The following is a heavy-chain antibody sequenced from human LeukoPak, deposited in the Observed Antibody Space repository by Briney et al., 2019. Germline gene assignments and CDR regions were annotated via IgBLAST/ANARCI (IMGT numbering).Heavy chain of an antibody. Sequence: PGGSLRLSCAASGFTFSSYAMSWVRQAPGKGLEWVSGISGPGASTYHADSVKGRFTISRDNPKNTLSLQMNSLRVEDTAVYYCAKGSWTFPHYFDYWGQGTLVTVSS. CDR3: AKGSWTFPHYFDY. V-gene: IGHV3-23*01. CDR2: ISGPGAST. J-gene: IGHJ4*02. D-gene: IGHD3/OR15-3a*01. CDR1: GFTFSSYA.